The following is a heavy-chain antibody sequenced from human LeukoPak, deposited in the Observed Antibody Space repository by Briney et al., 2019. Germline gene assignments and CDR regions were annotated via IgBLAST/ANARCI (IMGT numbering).Heavy chain of an antibody. J-gene: IGHJ3*02. CDR3: ARDRNSGSSLDI. V-gene: IGHV1-2*02. Sequence: GASVTVSFTASGYTFTVYYIHWVRQAPGQGQEWMGWIYPYSGDTNYAQNFQGRVTMTRDTSISTAYMELSSLKSDDTAVYYCARDRNSGSSLDIWGQGTMLTVSS. CDR1: GYTFTVYY. D-gene: IGHD6-6*01. CDR2: IYPYSGDT.